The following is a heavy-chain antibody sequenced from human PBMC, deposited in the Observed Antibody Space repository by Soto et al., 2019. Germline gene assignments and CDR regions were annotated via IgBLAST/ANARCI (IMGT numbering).Heavy chain of an antibody. CDR3: ARDRTYPVVVAATPLDY. V-gene: IGHV1-18*01. D-gene: IGHD2-15*01. CDR1: GYTFTRFG. CDR2: ISGHNGYT. Sequence: QVQLVQSGAEVKKPGASVKVSCKASGYTFTRFGISWVRQAPGQGLEWMGWISGHNGYTNYAQKVHGRVTMTTDTSTSTAYLELRSLRSDDTAVYYCARDRTYPVVVAATPLDYWGQGTLVTVSS. J-gene: IGHJ4*02.